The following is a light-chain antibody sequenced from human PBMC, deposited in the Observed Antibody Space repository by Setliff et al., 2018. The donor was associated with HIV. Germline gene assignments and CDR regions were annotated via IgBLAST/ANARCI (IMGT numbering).Light chain of an antibody. CDR3: CSYAGSYTYV. J-gene: IGLJ1*01. V-gene: IGLV2-11*01. Sequence: QSALAQPRSVSGSPGRSVTISCTGTSSDVGGYNYVSWYQQRPGKAPKLMIYDVSKRPSGVPDRFPGSKSGNTASLTISGLQAEDEADYYCCSYAGSYTYVFGTGTKVTVL. CDR1: SSDVGGYNY. CDR2: DVS.